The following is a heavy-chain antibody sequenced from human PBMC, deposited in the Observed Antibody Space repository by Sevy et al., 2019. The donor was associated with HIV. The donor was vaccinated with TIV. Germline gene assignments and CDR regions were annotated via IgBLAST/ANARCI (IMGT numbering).Heavy chain of an antibody. D-gene: IGHD6-13*01. CDR2: IYYSGST. J-gene: IGHJ4*02. V-gene: IGHV4-39*01. CDR3: ARQDSSRPFDY. Sequence: SESLSLTWTVSGGSISSSSYYWGWIRQPPGKELEWIGSIYYSGSTYYNPSLKSRVTISVETSKNQFSLKLSSVTAADTAVYYCARQDSSRPFDYWGQGTLVTVSS. CDR1: GGSISSSSYY.